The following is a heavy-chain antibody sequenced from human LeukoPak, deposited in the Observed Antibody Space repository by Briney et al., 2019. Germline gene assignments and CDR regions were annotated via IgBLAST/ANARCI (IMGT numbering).Heavy chain of an antibody. D-gene: IGHD6-13*01. CDR2: SYHTGST. CDR1: GYSISSGYY. J-gene: IGHJ5*02. CDR3: ARESSIAAAGGLDP. Sequence: PSETLSLTCTVSGYSISSGYYWGWLRRPPGKGLEWIGSSYHTGSTYYKPSLKSRATISVDPSKNQFSLKLRSATAADTAVYYCARESSIAAAGGLDPWGQGTLVTVSS. V-gene: IGHV4-38-2*02.